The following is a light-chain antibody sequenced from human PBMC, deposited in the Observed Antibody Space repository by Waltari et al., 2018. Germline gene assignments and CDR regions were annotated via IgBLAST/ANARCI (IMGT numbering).Light chain of an antibody. CDR2: DVS. V-gene: IGLV2-14*01. CDR3: NSYTRKTASVV. CDR1: SSDICVYNY. J-gene: IGLJ3*02. Sequence: QSALTQPASVSGSPGQSITLPCFGTSSDICVYNYVSWYQQYPGKAPKLMIYDVSKRPSGVSDRFSGSKSDNTASLTISGLRAEDEADYYCNSYTRKTASVVFGGGTKLTVL.